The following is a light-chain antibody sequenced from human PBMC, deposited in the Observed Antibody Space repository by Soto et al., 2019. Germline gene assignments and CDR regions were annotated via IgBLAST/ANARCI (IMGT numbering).Light chain of an antibody. CDR3: GSFAGPVWV. Sequence: QSALTQPPSASGSPGQSVTISCTGTSSDIGGYDHVSWYRQDPGKAPKVMIYEVTKRPSGVPDRFSGSKAGNTASLTVFGLQAEDEANYYCGSFAGPVWVFGGGTKLT. V-gene: IGLV2-8*01. CDR2: EVT. CDR1: SSDIGGYDH. J-gene: IGLJ3*02.